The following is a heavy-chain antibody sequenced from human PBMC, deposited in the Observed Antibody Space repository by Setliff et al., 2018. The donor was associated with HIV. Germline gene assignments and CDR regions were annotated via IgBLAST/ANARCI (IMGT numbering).Heavy chain of an antibody. CDR2: IYTSGSV. Sequence: PSETLSLTCTVSGDSISSYYWSWIRQPPGKGLEWIGYIYTSGSVNYNPSLNSRVTISVDTSKNQFSLKVNSVTAADTAVYYCARSPRIGVAGEFEYWGQGTLVTVS. CDR1: GDSISSYY. J-gene: IGHJ4*02. CDR3: ARSPRIGVAGEFEY. V-gene: IGHV4-4*09. D-gene: IGHD6-19*01.